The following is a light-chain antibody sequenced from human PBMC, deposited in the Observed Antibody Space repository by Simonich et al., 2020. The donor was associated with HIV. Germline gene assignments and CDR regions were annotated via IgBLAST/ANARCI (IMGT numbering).Light chain of an antibody. CDR1: QSTISSNNKNS. J-gene: IGKJ4*01. V-gene: IGKV4-1*01. CDR3: QQYYSIPLT. CDR2: LAS. Sequence: DIVLTQSPDSLAVSLGERATVNCKYSQSTISSNNKNSLVWYQQKPGQPPKLLIYLASTREFGVPERFSGSGSGTEFTLTISSLKAEDVAVYYCQQYYSIPLTFGGGTKVEIK.